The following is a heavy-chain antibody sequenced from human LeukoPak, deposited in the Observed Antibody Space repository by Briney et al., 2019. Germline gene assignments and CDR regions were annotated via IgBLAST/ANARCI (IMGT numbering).Heavy chain of an antibody. CDR1: GFTFSNYW. CDR2: LTTSGSTK. V-gene: IGHV3-48*04. J-gene: IGHJ3*02. Sequence: TGGSLRLSCAASGFTFSNYWMNWVRQAPGKGLEWISYLTTSGSTKYYADSVKGRFTISRDNAKNSLFLQMNSLRAEDTAVYYCARDRDPGYYDTNGYRRVNAFDIWGQGTMVTVSS. CDR3: ARDRDPGYYDTNGYRRVNAFDI. D-gene: IGHD3-22*01.